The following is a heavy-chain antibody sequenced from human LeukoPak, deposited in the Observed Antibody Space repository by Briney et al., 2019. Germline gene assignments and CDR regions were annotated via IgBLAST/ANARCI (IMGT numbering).Heavy chain of an antibody. V-gene: IGHV3-9*01. CDR3: AKADYSTPQAFDI. CDR1: GFTFDDYA. D-gene: IGHD4-11*01. Sequence: GGSLRLSCAASGFTFDDYAMHWVRQAPGKGLEWVSGISWNSGSIGYADSVKGRFTISRDNAKNSLYLQMNSLRAEDTALYYCAKADYSTPQAFDIWGQGTMVTVSS. CDR2: ISWNSGSI. J-gene: IGHJ3*02.